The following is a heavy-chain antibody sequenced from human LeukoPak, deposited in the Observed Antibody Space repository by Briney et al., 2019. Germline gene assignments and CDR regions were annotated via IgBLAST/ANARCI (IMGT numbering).Heavy chain of an antibody. CDR3: ASSKVEMATISYFDY. CDR2: IIPILGIA. V-gene: IGHV1-69*04. Sequence: SVKVSCKASGGTFSSYAISWVRQAPGQGLEWMGRIIPILGIANYAQKFQGRVTITADKSTSTAYMELSSLRSEDTAVYYCASSKVEMATISYFDYWGQGTLVTVSS. J-gene: IGHJ4*02. CDR1: GGTFSSYA. D-gene: IGHD5-12*01.